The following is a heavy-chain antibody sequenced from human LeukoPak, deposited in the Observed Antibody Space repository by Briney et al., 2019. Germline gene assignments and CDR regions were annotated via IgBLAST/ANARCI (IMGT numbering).Heavy chain of an antibody. J-gene: IGHJ4*02. D-gene: IGHD3-10*01. CDR1: GFSIHSGDHL. CDR2: IFYSGST. V-gene: IGHV4-30-4*01. Sequence: SETLSLICTVSGFSIHSGDHLWGWVRQPPGRGLEWIGYIFYSGSTYYIPALKSRVTMSVDTSKNQFSLQLRSVTAADTAVYYCARLTSDYYGSGTYYNPFYLDLWLQRTVVTVSS. CDR3: ARLTSDYYGSGTYYNPFYLDL.